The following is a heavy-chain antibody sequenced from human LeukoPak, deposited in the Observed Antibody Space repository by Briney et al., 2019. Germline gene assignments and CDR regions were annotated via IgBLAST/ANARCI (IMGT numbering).Heavy chain of an antibody. V-gene: IGHV4-59*01. CDR1: GGPISSYY. D-gene: IGHD2-21*02. CDR2: IYYSGST. J-gene: IGHJ1*01. Sequence: SETLSLTCTVSGGPISSYYWSWIRQPPGKGLEWIGYIYYSGSTNYNPSLKSRVSISVDTSKNHFSLKLSSMTAADTAVYYCARGTGGDPYHFQHWGQGTLVTVSS. CDR3: ARGTGGDPYHFQH.